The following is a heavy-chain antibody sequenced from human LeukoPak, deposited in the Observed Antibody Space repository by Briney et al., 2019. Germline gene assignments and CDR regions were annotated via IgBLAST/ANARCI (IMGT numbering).Heavy chain of an antibody. J-gene: IGHJ4*02. CDR3: ARVPHRG. Sequence: GGSLRLSCAASGFTFSSYWMSWVRQAPGKGLEWVSVIYSGGSTYYADSVKGRFTISRDNSKNTLYLQMNSLRAEDTAVYYCARVPHRGWGQGTLVTVSS. V-gene: IGHV3-53*01. CDR2: IYSGGST. CDR1: GFTFSSYW.